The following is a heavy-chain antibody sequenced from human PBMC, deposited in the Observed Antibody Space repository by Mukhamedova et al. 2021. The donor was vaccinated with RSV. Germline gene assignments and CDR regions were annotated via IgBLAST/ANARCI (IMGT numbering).Heavy chain of an antibody. D-gene: IGHD2-2*01. V-gene: IGHV1-3*01. CDR3: ARDRSGCSITSCHLGAIDY. J-gene: IGHJ4*02. Sequence: NGNTKYSQRFQGRVTITRDTSASTAYMELSSLRSEDTAVYYCARDRSGCSITSCHLGAIDYWGQGTLVTVSS. CDR2: NGNT.